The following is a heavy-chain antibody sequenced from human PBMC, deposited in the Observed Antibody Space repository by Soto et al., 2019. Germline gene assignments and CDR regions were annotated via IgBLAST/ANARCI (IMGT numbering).Heavy chain of an antibody. D-gene: IGHD3-22*01. CDR1: GGSISPYY. Sequence: QVQLQESGPGLVKPSETLSLTCTVSGGSISPYYWSWIRQPPGKGLEWIGFIYYSGSTNYNPSLKSRVTTSLHTDQNQFSLMLTYVTAADTAVYYCARPRSSGYAGEFDYWGQGTLVTVSS. J-gene: IGHJ4*02. CDR2: IYYSGST. CDR3: ARPRSSGYAGEFDY. V-gene: IGHV4-59*01.